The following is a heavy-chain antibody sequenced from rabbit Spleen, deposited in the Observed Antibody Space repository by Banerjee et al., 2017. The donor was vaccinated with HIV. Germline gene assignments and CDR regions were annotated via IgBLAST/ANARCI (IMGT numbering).Heavy chain of an antibody. CDR3: ARHNHGIVGYAYFL. J-gene: IGHJ6*01. CDR1: GFSFSIDYF. D-gene: IGHD6-1*01. CDR2: IYTGSSGST. V-gene: IGHV1S40*01. Sequence: QSLEESGGGLVKPEGSLTLTCTASGFSFSIDYFPCWVRQAPGKGLEWIACIYTGSSGSTYYASWAKGRFTISKTSPTTVTLQMTSLTAADTATYFCARHNHGIVGYAYFLWGPGTLVTVS.